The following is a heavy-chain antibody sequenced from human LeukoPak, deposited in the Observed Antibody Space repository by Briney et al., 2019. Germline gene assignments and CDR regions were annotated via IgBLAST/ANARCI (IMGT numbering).Heavy chain of an antibody. CDR2: IFNSGST. CDR1: GGSISSSNYY. J-gene: IGHJ4*02. CDR3: ARNWLFDY. Sequence: SETLSLTCTVSGGSISSSNYYWGWIRQPPGKGLEWIGYIFNSGSTYYNPSLKSRVTILVDTSKNQFSLKLSSVTAADTAVYYCARNWLFDYWGQGTLVTVSS. V-gene: IGHV4-39*07. D-gene: IGHD1-1*01.